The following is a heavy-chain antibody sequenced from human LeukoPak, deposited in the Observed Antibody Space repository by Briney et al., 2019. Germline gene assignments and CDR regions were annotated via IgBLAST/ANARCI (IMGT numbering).Heavy chain of an antibody. V-gene: IGHV1-2*02. CDR1: GYTFTGYY. D-gene: IGHD6-13*01. J-gene: IGHJ4*02. CDR2: INPNSGGT. CDR3: AREPRSWYYFDY. Sequence: ASVKASCKAAGYTFTGYYMHWVRQAPGQGLEWMGWINPNSGGTNYAQKFQGRVTMTRDTSISTAYMELSRLRADDTAVYYCAREPRSWYYFDYWGQGTLVTVSS.